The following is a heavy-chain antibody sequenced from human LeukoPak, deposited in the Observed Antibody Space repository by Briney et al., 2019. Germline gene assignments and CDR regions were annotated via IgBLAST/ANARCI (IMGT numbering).Heavy chain of an antibody. J-gene: IGHJ3*02. CDR2: ISSSSSYI. Sequence: GGSLRLSCAASGFTFSSYSMNWVRQAPGKGLEWVSSISSSSSYIYYADSVKGRFTISRDNAKNSLYLQMSSLRAEDTAVYYCASSYGVPDAFDIWGQGTMVTVSS. CDR3: ASSYGVPDAFDI. D-gene: IGHD4-17*01. V-gene: IGHV3-21*01. CDR1: GFTFSSYS.